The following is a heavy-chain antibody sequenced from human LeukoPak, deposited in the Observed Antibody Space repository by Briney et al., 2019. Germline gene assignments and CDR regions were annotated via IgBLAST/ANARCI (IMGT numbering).Heavy chain of an antibody. Sequence: SVKVSSKASGGTFSSYAISWVRQAPGQGLEWMGRIIPILGIANYAQKFQGRVTITADKSTSTAYMELSSLRSEDTAVYYCASQFMVRGVVIFDYWGQGTLVTVSS. CDR2: IIPILGIA. D-gene: IGHD3-10*01. CDR3: ASQFMVRGVVIFDY. J-gene: IGHJ4*02. V-gene: IGHV1-69*04. CDR1: GGTFSSYA.